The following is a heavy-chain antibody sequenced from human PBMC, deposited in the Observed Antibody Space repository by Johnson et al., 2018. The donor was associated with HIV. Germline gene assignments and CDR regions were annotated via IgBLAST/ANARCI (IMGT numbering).Heavy chain of an antibody. J-gene: IGHJ3*02. CDR2: ISWNSGSI. Sequence: VQLVESGGGLVQPGGSLRLSCAASGFTFDDYAMHWVRQVPGKGLEWVSSISWNSGSIGYADSVKGRFTISRDNSKNTLYLQMNSLRAEDTAVYYCAKDRRQSSWELLDDAFDIWGQGTMVTVSS. CDR1: GFTFDDYA. D-gene: IGHD1-26*01. CDR3: AKDRRQSSWELLDDAFDI. V-gene: IGHV3-9*01.